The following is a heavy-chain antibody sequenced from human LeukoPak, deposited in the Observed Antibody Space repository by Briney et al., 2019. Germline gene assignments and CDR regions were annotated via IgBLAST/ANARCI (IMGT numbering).Heavy chain of an antibody. CDR2: IYYSGST. Sequence: SETLSLTCTVSGGSISSYYWSWIRQPPGKGLEWIGYIYYSGSTNYNPSLKSRVTISVDTSKNQFSLKLSSMTAADTAVYYCARGAPYNPFDYWGQGTLVTVSS. CDR3: ARGAPYNPFDY. J-gene: IGHJ4*02. CDR1: GGSISSYY. V-gene: IGHV4-59*01. D-gene: IGHD1-1*01.